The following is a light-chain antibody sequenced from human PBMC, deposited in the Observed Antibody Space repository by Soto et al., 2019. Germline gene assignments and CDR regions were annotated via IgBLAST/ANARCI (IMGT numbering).Light chain of an antibody. CDR2: GAS. V-gene: IGKV3-20*01. CDR3: QQYGSAPRT. CDR1: QSVSSSY. J-gene: IGKJ1*01. Sequence: IVFTQSPGTLSLSPGERATLSCRASQSVSSSYLAWYQQKPGQAPRLLIYGASSRATGIPDRFSGSGSGTDFTLTISRLEPEDFAVYYCQQYGSAPRTFGQGTKWIS.